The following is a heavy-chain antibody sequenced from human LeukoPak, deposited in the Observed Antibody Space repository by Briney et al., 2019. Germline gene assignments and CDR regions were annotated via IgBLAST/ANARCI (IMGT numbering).Heavy chain of an antibody. CDR3: VRSPTYSNMDV. Sequence: RESPTLSCAASGFTFSNYVSHWVRQAPGKGLEWLAVISYDGTNKYYADFVKGRFTISRDHSQSTVDLQMNPQGGADTAVSYCVRSPTYSNMDVSGKRTPFTVSS. CDR1: GFTFSNYV. CDR2: ISYDGTNK. V-gene: IGHV3-30*03. J-gene: IGHJ6*03.